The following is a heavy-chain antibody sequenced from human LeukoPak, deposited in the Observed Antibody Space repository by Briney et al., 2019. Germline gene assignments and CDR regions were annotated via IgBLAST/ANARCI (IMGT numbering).Heavy chain of an antibody. CDR1: GYTFTSYG. CDR3: ARVPTVAGTRWFDP. D-gene: IGHD6-19*01. CDR2: ISAYNGNT. Sequence: ASVKVSCKASGYTFTSYGISWVRQAPGQGLEWMGWISAYNGNTNYAQKLQGRVTITTDTSTSTAYMELRSLRSDDTAVYYCARVPTVAGTRWFDPWGQGTLVTVSS. V-gene: IGHV1-18*01. J-gene: IGHJ5*02.